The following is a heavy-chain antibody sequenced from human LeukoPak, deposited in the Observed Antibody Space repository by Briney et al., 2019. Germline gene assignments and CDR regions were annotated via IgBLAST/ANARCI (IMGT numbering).Heavy chain of an antibody. Sequence: SETLSLTCTVSGGSISSYYWSWIRQPAGKGLEWIRRIYTSGSTNYNPSLKSRVTTSVDTSKNQFSLKLSSVTAADTAVYYCARDGVAGRPFDYWGQGTLVTVSS. V-gene: IGHV4-4*07. J-gene: IGHJ4*02. CDR2: IYTSGST. D-gene: IGHD6-19*01. CDR1: GGSISSYY. CDR3: ARDGVAGRPFDY.